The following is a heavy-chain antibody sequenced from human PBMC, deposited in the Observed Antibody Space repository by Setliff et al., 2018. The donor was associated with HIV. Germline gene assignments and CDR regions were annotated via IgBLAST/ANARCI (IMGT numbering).Heavy chain of an antibody. Sequence: ASETLSLTCTVSGGSISSYYWSWIRQPPGKGLEWIGYIYTSGSVNYNPSLNSRVTISVDTSKNQFSLKVNSVTAADTAVYYCARSPRIGVAGEFEYWGQGTLGTAPQ. V-gene: IGHV4-4*09. J-gene: IGHJ4*02. CDR2: IYTSGSV. CDR3: ARSPRIGVAGEFEY. D-gene: IGHD6-19*01. CDR1: GGSISSYY.